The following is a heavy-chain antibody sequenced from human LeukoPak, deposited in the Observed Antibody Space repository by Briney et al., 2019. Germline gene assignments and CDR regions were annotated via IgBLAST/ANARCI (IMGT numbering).Heavy chain of an antibody. D-gene: IGHD3-3*01. CDR2: INPSGTST. Sequence: ASVKVSCTASGYTFSSYYMHWVRQAPGQGLEWMGRINPSGTSTSYAQKFQGRVTVTRDTSTSTLYMELGSLTSEDTALYYRARAHTSAPGTLFDYRGQGTLVTVSS. J-gene: IGHJ4*02. CDR1: GYTFSSYY. V-gene: IGHV1-46*01. CDR3: ARAHTSAPGTLFDY.